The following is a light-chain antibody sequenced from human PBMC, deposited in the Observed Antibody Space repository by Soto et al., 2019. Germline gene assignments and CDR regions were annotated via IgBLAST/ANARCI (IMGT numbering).Light chain of an antibody. Sequence: DIQMTQSPSTLSASLGDRVTITCRASQTITRWMAWYHQKPGKAPKLLIYDASTLESGVPSRFSGSRSGTEFTLTISSLQPDDFASYYCQQYNSYPLTFGGGTKVDIK. CDR1: QTITRW. CDR3: QQYNSYPLT. CDR2: DAS. V-gene: IGKV1-5*01. J-gene: IGKJ4*01.